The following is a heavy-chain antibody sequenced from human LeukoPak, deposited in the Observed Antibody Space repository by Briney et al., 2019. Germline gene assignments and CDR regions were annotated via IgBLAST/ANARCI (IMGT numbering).Heavy chain of an antibody. D-gene: IGHD4-11*01. V-gene: IGHV1-69*05. CDR1: GYTFTDYY. J-gene: IGHJ5*02. CDR3: ARVSPDYTNNWFDP. Sequence: ASVKISCKVSGYTFTDYYMHWVRQAPGQGLEWMGRIIPIFGTANYAQKFQGRVTITTDESTSTAYMELSSLRSEDTAVYYCARVSPDYTNNWFDPWGQGTLVTVSS. CDR2: IIPIFGTA.